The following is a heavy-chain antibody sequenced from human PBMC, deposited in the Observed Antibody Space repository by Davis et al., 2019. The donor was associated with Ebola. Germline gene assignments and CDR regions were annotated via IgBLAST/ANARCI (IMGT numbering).Heavy chain of an antibody. J-gene: IGHJ6*02. V-gene: IGHV5-51*01. CDR3: ARHMCGGDCSSFHYYGMDV. CDR2: IYPGDSET. CDR1: GYSFTNYW. Sequence: PGWSLRLSCQGSGYSFTNYWIGWVRPFPGKCLEWMRIIYPGDSETRYSPSFQGQVTISADKSISTAYLEWSSLKASDTAMYYCARHMCGGDCSSFHYYGMDVWGQGTTVTVSS. D-gene: IGHD2-21*01.